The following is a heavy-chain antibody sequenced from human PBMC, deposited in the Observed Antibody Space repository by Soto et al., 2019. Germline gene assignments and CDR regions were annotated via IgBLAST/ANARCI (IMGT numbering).Heavy chain of an antibody. V-gene: IGHV3-48*01. J-gene: IGHJ4*02. Sequence: PGGSLRLSCAASGFSFSNYNMNWVRQAPGKGLEWVSIIYSTTSPIYYADSVKGRFTISRDNARNSLFLQMNSLRVEDTAVYYCAGESGLMVTRPVWGLGTLVTVSS. CDR3: AGESGLMVTRPV. CDR2: IYSTTSPI. D-gene: IGHD6-6*01. CDR1: GFSFSNYN.